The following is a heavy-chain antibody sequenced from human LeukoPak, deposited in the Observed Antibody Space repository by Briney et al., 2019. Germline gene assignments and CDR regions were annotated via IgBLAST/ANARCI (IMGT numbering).Heavy chain of an antibody. CDR3: ARAFEPYYDFWSGYYSFDY. D-gene: IGHD3-3*01. J-gene: IGHJ4*02. CDR2: INTNTGNP. CDR1: GYTFTSYA. Sequence: RASVKVSCKASGYTFTSYAMNWVRQAPGQGLEWMGWINTNTGNPTYAQGFTGRFVFSLDTSVSTAYLQISSLKAEDTAVYYCARAFEPYYDFWSGYYSFDYWGQGTLVTVSS. V-gene: IGHV7-4-1*02.